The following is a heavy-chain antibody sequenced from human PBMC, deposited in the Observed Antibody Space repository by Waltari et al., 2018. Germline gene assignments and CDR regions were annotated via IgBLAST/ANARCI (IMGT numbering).Heavy chain of an antibody. CDR2: IDPSGDRT. CDR1: GYTFTSYY. D-gene: IGHD3-9*01. Sequence: QVQLVQSGAEMKKPVASMTISCKASGYTFTSYYMHWVRQAPGQGLEWMGIIDPSGDRTSSAQKFQGRVTMTTDTSTSKLYLDLSSLRSEDTAVYYCVRDPIPVLRHFGWFNGFHNGNAFDIWGQGTMVTVSS. J-gene: IGHJ3*02. V-gene: IGHV1-46*01. CDR3: VRDPIPVLRHFGWFNGFHNGNAFDI.